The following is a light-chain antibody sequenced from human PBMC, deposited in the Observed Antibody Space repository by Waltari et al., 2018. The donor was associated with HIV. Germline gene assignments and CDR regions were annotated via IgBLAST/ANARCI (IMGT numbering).Light chain of an antibody. J-gene: IGLJ1*01. CDR1: NIGRKG. CDR2: YDS. CDR3: QLWDGTGDHPGV. Sequence: SYVLTQPPSVSVAPGKTARITCGGNNIGRKGVHWYQQKPGQAPVWVIYYDSHRPSGIPERFSGSKSGNTATLTISRVEAGDEADYYCQLWDGTGDHPGVFGTGTQVTVL. V-gene: IGLV3-21*04.